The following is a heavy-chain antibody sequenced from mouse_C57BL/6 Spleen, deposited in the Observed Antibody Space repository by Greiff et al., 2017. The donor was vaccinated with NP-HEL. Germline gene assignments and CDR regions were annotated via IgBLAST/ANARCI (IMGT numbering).Heavy chain of an antibody. V-gene: IGHV10-1*01. CDR1: GFSFNTYA. D-gene: IGHD1-1*01. J-gene: IGHJ3*01. CDR3: ERHNYGSSYGAFAY. Sequence: EVQGVESGGGLVQPKGSLKLSCAASGFSFNTYAMNWVRQAPGKGLEWVARIRSKSNNYATYYADSVKDRFTISRDDSESMLYLQMNNLKTEDTAMYYCERHNYGSSYGAFAYWGQGTLVTVSA. CDR2: IRSKSNNYAT.